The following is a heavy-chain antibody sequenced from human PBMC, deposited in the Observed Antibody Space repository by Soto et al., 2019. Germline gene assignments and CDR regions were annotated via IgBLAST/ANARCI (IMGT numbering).Heavy chain of an antibody. CDR1: GGSISSGDYY. V-gene: IGHV4-30-4*01. Sequence: QMQLQESGPGLVKPSQTLSLTCTVSGGSISSGDYYWSWIRQPPGKGLEWIGYTYYSGSTNYNPSLKSRVTISADTSKNQFSLKLSSVTAADTAVYYCARVRGRLLRFDPWGQGTLVTVSS. CDR2: TYYSGST. CDR3: ARVRGRLLRFDP. J-gene: IGHJ5*02. D-gene: IGHD2-15*01.